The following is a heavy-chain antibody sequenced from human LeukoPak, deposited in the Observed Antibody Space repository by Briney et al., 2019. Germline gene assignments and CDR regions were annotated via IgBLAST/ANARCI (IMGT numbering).Heavy chain of an antibody. CDR3: ARRMVRGVIRY. D-gene: IGHD3-10*01. CDR1: GGSISSYY. Sequence: SETLSLTCTVSGGSISSYYWSWIRQPPGKGLEWIGYIYYSGSTNYNPSLRSRVTISVDTSKNQFSLKLSSVTAADTAVYYCARRMVRGVIRYWGQGTLVTVSS. J-gene: IGHJ4*02. V-gene: IGHV4-59*08. CDR2: IYYSGST.